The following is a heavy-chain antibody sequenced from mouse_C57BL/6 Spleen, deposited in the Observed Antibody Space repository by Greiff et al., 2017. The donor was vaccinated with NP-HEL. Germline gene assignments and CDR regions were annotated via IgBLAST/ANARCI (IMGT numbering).Heavy chain of an antibody. Sequence: EVQLQQSGAELVRPGASVKLSCTASGFNIKDDYMHWVKQRPEQGLEWIGWIDPENGDTEYASKFQGKATITADTSSNTAYLQPSSLTSEDTAVYYCTTGVWLRRTGYYAMDYWGQGTSVTVSS. CDR3: TTGVWLRRTGYYAMDY. D-gene: IGHD2-2*01. CDR2: IDPENGDT. CDR1: GFNIKDDY. V-gene: IGHV14-4*01. J-gene: IGHJ4*01.